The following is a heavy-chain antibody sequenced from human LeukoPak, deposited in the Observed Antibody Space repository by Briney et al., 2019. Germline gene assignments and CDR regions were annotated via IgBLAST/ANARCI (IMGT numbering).Heavy chain of an antibody. D-gene: IGHD6-19*01. CDR2: IIPIFGTA. CDR1: GGTFSSYA. V-gene: IGHV1-69*06. Sequence: SVKVSCKASGGTFSSYAISWVRQAPGQGLEWMGGIIPIFGTANYAQKFQGRVTITADKSTSTAYMELSSLRSEDTAVYYCARKYSSGWLALAFDIWGQGTMVTVSS. CDR3: ARKYSSGWLALAFDI. J-gene: IGHJ3*02.